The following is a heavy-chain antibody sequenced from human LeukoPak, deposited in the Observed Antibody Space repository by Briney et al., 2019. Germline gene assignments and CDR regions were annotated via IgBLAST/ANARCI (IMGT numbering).Heavy chain of an antibody. CDR2: ISAGGAST. J-gene: IGHJ4*02. V-gene: IGHV3-23*01. CDR1: GFTFNSYA. Sequence: PGGSLRLSCAASGFTFNSYAMNWVRQAPGKGLEWISAISAGGASTFYADSVKGRFTISRDNAKNTVSLQLNSLRAEDTAIYYCAKTYRDYFDYWGRGTLVTVSS. D-gene: IGHD5-18*01. CDR3: AKTYRDYFDY.